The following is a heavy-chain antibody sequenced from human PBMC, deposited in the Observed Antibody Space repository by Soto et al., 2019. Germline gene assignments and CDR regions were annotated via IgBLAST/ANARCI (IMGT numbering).Heavy chain of an antibody. CDR3: ARSYCSGYCYSNPNYYYYMDV. Sequence: EVQLVESGGGLVQPGGSLRLSCAASGFTFSSYWMHWVRQAPGKGLVWVSRINSDGGSITYADSVKGRFTISRDNAKNTLYLQMNSLRAEDTAVYYCARSYCSGYCYSNPNYYYYMDVWGKGTTVTVSS. J-gene: IGHJ6*03. CDR1: GFTFSSYW. V-gene: IGHV3-74*01. CDR2: INSDGGSI. D-gene: IGHD2-21*02.